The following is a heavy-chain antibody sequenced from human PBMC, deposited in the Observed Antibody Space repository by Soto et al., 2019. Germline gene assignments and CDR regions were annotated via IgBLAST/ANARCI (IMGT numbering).Heavy chain of an antibody. J-gene: IGHJ6*02. D-gene: IGHD3-10*01. CDR3: AASVLDYYYYYGMDV. CDR1: GFTFSSYW. Sequence: GGSLRLSCAASGFTFSSYWMHWVRQAPGKGLVWVSRINSDGSSTSYADSVKGRFTISRDNAKNTLYLQMNSLRAEDTAVYYCAASVLDYYYYYGMDVWGQGTTVTVSS. V-gene: IGHV3-74*01. CDR2: INSDGSST.